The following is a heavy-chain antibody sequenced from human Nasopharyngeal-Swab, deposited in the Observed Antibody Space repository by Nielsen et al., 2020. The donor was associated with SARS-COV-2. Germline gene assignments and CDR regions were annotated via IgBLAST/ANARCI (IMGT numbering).Heavy chain of an antibody. J-gene: IGHJ5*02. D-gene: IGHD3-3*01. CDR3: ARDLGIRFLEWLPGFDP. CDR1: GGSISSYY. CDR2: IYYSGST. V-gene: IGHV4-59*13. Sequence: SETLSLTCTVSGGSISSYYWSWIRQPPGKGLEWIGYIYYSGSTNYNPPLKSRVTISVDTSKNQFSLKLSSVTAADTAVYYCARDLGIRFLEWLPGFDPWGQGTLVTVSS.